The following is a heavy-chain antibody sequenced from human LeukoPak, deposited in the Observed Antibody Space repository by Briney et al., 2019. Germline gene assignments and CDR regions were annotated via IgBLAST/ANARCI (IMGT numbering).Heavy chain of an antibody. CDR2: ISYDGSNK. D-gene: IGHD6-19*01. Sequence: PGRSLRLSCAASGFTFSSYGMHWVRQAPGKGPEWVAVISYDGSNKYYADSAKGRFTISRDNSKNTLYLQMNSLRAEDTAVYYCARDSSGWYSLDYWGQGTLVTVSS. CDR3: ARDSSGWYSLDY. J-gene: IGHJ4*02. V-gene: IGHV3-30*03. CDR1: GFTFSSYG.